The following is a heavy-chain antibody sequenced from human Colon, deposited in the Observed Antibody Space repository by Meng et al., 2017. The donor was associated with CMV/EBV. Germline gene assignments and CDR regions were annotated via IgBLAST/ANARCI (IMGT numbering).Heavy chain of an antibody. CDR1: GFSRSTIGMG. J-gene: IGHJ4*02. D-gene: IGHD3-10*01. CDR3: AHRPYGSGSYFFDY. Sequence: QNTLKQSGPTLVKPTQTLTLTCTFSGFSRSTIGMGVGWIRQPPGKALEWLGVIYWDDDKRYSPSLKSRLTITKDTSKNQVVLTMTNLDPLDTATYYCAHRPYGSGSYFFDYWGQGTLVTVPS. CDR2: IYWDDDK. V-gene: IGHV2-5*02.